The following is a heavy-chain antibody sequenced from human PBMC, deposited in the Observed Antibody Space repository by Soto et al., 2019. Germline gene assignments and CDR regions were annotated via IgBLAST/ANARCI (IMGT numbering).Heavy chain of an antibody. D-gene: IGHD2-2*01. V-gene: IGHV4-59*02. CDR1: GGYVGDHY. Sequence: GGYVGDHYWSWFRQFHGTGMEWIGYVSNTGITSYSRSIQGRVTIYVDSSKNRISLSLRSVTAADTAIYYCARESGFCSTRRCRQHDTDPWGKAAPVT. J-gene: IGHJ5*02. CDR3: ARESGFCSTRRCRQHDTDP. CDR2: VSNTGIT.